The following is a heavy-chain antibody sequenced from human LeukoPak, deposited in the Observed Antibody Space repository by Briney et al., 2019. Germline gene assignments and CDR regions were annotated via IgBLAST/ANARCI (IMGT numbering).Heavy chain of an antibody. Sequence: PGGSLRLSCAASGFTFSNAWMSWVRQAPGKGLEWVGRIKSKTDGGTTDYAAPVKGRFTISRDDSKNTLYLQMNSLRAEDTAVYYCARGPSGYSSSWYRSPYDYWGQGTLVTVSS. D-gene: IGHD6-13*01. CDR1: GFTFSNAW. CDR2: IKSKTDGGTT. CDR3: ARGPSGYSSSWYRSPYDY. J-gene: IGHJ4*02. V-gene: IGHV3-15*01.